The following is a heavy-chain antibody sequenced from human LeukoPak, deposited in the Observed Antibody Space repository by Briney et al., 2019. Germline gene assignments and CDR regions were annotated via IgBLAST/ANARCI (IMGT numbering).Heavy chain of an antibody. CDR1: GFTFSSHS. CDR3: ARDRAAAGLDY. J-gene: IGHJ4*02. V-gene: IGHV3-21*01. CDR2: ISSSSSYI. Sequence: GGSLRLSCAASGFTFSSHSMNWVRQAPGKGLEWVSSISSSSSYIHYADSVKGRFTISRDNAKNSLYLQMNSLRAEDTAVYYCARDRAAAGLDYWGQGTLVTVSS. D-gene: IGHD6-13*01.